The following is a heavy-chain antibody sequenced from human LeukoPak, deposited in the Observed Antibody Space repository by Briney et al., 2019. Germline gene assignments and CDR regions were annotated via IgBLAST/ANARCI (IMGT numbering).Heavy chain of an antibody. D-gene: IGHD5-18*01. CDR1: GGSISSSNW. CDR2: IYHSGST. V-gene: IGHV4-4*02. Sequence: SETLSLTCAVSGGSISSSNWWSWVRQPPGKGLEWIGEIYHSGSTNYNPSLKSRVTISVDTSKNQFSLKLSSVTAADTAVYYCARVRGYSYGSDAFDIWGQGTLVIVSS. J-gene: IGHJ3*02. CDR3: ARVRGYSYGSDAFDI.